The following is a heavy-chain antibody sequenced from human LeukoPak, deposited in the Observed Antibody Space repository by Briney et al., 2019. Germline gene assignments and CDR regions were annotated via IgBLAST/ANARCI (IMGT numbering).Heavy chain of an antibody. CDR2: FDPEDGET. D-gene: IGHD2-15*01. J-gene: IGHJ6*02. CDR1: GYTLTELS. Sequence: ASVKVSCKVSGYTLTELSMHWVRQAPGKGLEWMGGFDPEDGETIYAQKFQGRVTMTGDTSTDTAYMELSSLRSEDTAVYYCATGDSAATGYYYGMDVWGQGTTVTVSS. V-gene: IGHV1-24*01. CDR3: ATGDSAATGYYYGMDV.